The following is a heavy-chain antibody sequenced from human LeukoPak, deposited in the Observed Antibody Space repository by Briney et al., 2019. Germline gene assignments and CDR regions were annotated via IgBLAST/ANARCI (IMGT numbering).Heavy chain of an antibody. CDR1: GFTFSSYA. V-gene: IGHV3-23*01. CDR3: AKEASSAYYYMDV. Sequence: GRSLRLSCAASGFTFSSYAMSWVRQAPGKGLEWVSAIGGSGGNTNYADSVKGRFTISRDNSKNTLYLQMNSLRAEDTAVYYCAKEASSAYYYMDVWGKGTTVTVSS. D-gene: IGHD6-6*01. CDR2: IGGSGGNT. J-gene: IGHJ6*03.